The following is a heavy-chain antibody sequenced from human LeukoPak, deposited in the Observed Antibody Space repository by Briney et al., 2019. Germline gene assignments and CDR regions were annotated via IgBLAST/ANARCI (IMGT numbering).Heavy chain of an antibody. D-gene: IGHD3-22*01. CDR3: ARAPLSSGYEFKVPDWFDP. V-gene: IGHV1-2*04. Sequence: GASVKVSCKASGYTFTGYYMHWVRQAPGQGLEWMGWINPNSGGTNYAQKFQGWVTMTRDTSISTAYMELSRLRSDDTAVYYRARAPLSSGYEFKVPDWFDPWGQGTLVTVFS. CDR1: GYTFTGYY. CDR2: INPNSGGT. J-gene: IGHJ5*02.